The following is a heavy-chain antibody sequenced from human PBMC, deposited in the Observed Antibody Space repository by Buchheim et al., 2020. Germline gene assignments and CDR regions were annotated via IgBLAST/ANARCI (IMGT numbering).Heavy chain of an antibody. CDR1: GGSISSYY. D-gene: IGHD3-16*02. CDR2: IYYSGST. V-gene: IGHV4-59*01. Sequence: QVQLQESGPGLVKPSETLSLTCTVSGGSISSYYWSWIRQPPGKGLEWIGYIYYSGSTNYNPSLKSRVTISVDTSKNQFSLKLSSVTAADTAVYYCARAGLSYDYIWGSYRYGPFDYWGQGTL. J-gene: IGHJ4*02. CDR3: ARAGLSYDYIWGSYRYGPFDY.